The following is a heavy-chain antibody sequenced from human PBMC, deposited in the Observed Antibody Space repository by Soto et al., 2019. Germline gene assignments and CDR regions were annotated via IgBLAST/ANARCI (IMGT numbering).Heavy chain of an antibody. Sequence: QVQLQESGPGLVKPSGTLSLTCAVSSGSISSGDWWTWVRQPPGKGLEWIGEIYQSGSTDYNPSLKSRVTISLDTSKNQFSLKLTSVTAADTAVYYCARGLTMFGLAIDRWGQGTLVTVSS. CDR1: SGSISSGDW. V-gene: IGHV4-4*02. CDR3: ARGLTMFGLAIDR. CDR2: IYQSGST. D-gene: IGHD3-3*01. J-gene: IGHJ5*02.